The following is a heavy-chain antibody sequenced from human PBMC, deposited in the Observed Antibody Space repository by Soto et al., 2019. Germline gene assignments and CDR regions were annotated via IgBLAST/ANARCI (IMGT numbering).Heavy chain of an antibody. CDR3: ARDGATSGFASRGVYNGFDP. CDR2: IYYSGST. J-gene: IGHJ5*02. CDR1: GGSISSGGYY. D-gene: IGHD3-10*01. Sequence: QVQLQESGPGLVKPSQTLSLTCTVSGGSISSGGYYWSWIRQHPGKGLEWIGYIYYSGSTYYNPSXXXRGTISADTSXXQXAXXLSCVTAADTAVYYCARDGATSGFASRGVYNGFDPWCQGSLVTVSS. V-gene: IGHV4-31*03.